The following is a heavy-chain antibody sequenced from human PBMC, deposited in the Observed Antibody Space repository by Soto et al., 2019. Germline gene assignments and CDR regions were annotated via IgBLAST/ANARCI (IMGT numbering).Heavy chain of an antibody. Sequence: APVKVSCKASGYTFTSYYMHWVRQAPGQGLEWMGIIDPSGGGTSYAQKFQGRLTMTRDTSTSTVYMELSSLRSEDTAVYYCARDRVDCSGGNCWRSVEDTWGQGTLVTVPS. V-gene: IGHV1-46*01. CDR3: ARDRVDCSGGNCWRSVEDT. J-gene: IGHJ5*02. D-gene: IGHD2-15*01. CDR2: IDPSGGGT. CDR1: GYTFTSYY.